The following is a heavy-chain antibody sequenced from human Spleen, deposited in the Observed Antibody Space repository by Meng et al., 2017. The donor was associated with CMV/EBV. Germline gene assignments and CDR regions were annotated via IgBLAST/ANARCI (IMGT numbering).Heavy chain of an antibody. CDR1: ISVC. CDR3: ARIERRRILKYCGSDCSTTDY. Sequence: ISVCWTWVRQVRGKGLEWIGEIYQSGSTNYNPSDKSRVTISVNKFKTRFSLKLGSVTAADTAVYYCARIERRRILKYCGSDCSTTDYWGQGTLVTVSS. D-gene: IGHD2-21*02. CDR2: IYQSGST. V-gene: IGHV4-4*02. J-gene: IGHJ4*02.